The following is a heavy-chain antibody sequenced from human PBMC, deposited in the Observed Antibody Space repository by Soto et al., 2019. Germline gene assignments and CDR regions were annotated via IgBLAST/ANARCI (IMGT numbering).Heavy chain of an antibody. CDR2: IYPGDSDT. CDR3: ARPASSGWYYFDY. CDR1: GYSFASYW. Sequence: GXSLKICCKGSGYSFASYWIGWVRQMPGKGLEWIGIIYPGDSDTRYSPSFQGQVTISADKSISTAYLQWSSLKASDTAMYYCARPASSGWYYFDYWGQGTLVTVSS. J-gene: IGHJ4*02. V-gene: IGHV5-51*01. D-gene: IGHD6-19*01.